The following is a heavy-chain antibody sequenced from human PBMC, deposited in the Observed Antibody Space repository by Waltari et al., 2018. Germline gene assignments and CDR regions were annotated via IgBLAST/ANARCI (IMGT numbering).Heavy chain of an antibody. CDR3: AKEGKNLDWFDP. CDR1: GFTFRSYA. D-gene: IGHD3-16*01. CDR2: ISGSGGST. J-gene: IGHJ5*02. V-gene: IGHV3-23*04. Sequence: EVQLVESGGGLVQPGGSLRLSCEASGFTFRSYAMRWVRPAPGKGLEWVSAISGSGGSTYYADSVKGRFTISRDNSKNTLYLQMNSLRAEDTAVYYCAKEGKNLDWFDPWGQGTLVTVSS.